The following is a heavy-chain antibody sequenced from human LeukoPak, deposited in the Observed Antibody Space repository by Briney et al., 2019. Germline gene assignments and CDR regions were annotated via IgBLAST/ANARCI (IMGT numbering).Heavy chain of an antibody. J-gene: IGHJ6*03. CDR1: GFTFSSDW. V-gene: IGHV3-7*03. CDR2: IKKDGSDK. Sequence: GGSLRLSCAASGFTFSSDWMSWVRQAPGKGLEWVANIKKDGSDKYYVDAVKGRFTISRDNAKTSLYLQMNSLRAEDTALYYCARSRDYYYYYMDVWGKGTTVTVSS. CDR3: ARSRDYYYYYMDV. D-gene: IGHD3-10*01.